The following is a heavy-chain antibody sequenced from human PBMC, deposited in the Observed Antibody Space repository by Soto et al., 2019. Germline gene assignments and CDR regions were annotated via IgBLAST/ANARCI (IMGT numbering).Heavy chain of an antibody. Sequence: QVQLVQSGAEVKKPEASVKVSCKASGYTFTSYGISWVRQAPGQGHEWMGWISAYNGNTKYAQKFQGRVTMTTDTSTSTAYMELRSLRSDDTAVYYCARDLGGSYYAPVDYWGQGTLVTVSS. J-gene: IGHJ4*02. V-gene: IGHV1-18*01. CDR1: GYTFTSYG. CDR3: ARDLGGSYYAPVDY. D-gene: IGHD1-26*01. CDR2: ISAYNGNT.